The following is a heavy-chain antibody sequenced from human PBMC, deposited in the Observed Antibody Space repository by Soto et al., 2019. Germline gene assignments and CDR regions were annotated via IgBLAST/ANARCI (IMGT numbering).Heavy chain of an antibody. D-gene: IGHD4-4*01. CDR1: GGSISSRTFW. J-gene: IGHJ4*02. CDR2: MHYSGSS. Sequence: QLQLQESGPGLVKPSETLSLTCSVSGGSISSRTFWWAWIRQPPGKGLEWVGDMHYSGSSYFSPSLKSTVTLSVETSKNQLSLKLISVTAADTAVYYCARHPRDDYNYGGSGIFDYWGQGTLVTVSS. V-gene: IGHV4-39*01. CDR3: ARHPRDDYNYGGSGIFDY.